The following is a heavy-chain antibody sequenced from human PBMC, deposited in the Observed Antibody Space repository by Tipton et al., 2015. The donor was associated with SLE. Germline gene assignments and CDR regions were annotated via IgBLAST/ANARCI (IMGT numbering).Heavy chain of an antibody. CDR1: GGSFSGYY. CDR2: INHSGST. Sequence: TLSLTCAVYGGSFSGYYWSWIRQPPGKGLEWIGEINHSGSTNYNPSLKSRVTISVDTSKNQFSLKLSSVTAADTAVYYYARTQYTFGGVIAPFDYWGQGTLVTVSS. V-gene: IGHV4-34*01. J-gene: IGHJ4*02. D-gene: IGHD3-16*02. CDR3: ARTQYTFGGVIAPFDY.